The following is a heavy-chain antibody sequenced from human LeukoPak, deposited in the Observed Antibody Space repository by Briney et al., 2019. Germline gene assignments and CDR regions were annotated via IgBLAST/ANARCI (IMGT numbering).Heavy chain of an antibody. CDR2: IKSKTDGGAT. Sequence: GGSLRLSCAASGFTFSNAWMSWVRQAPGKGLEWVGRIKSKTDGGATDYAAPVKGRFTISRDDSKNTLYLQMNSLKTEDTAAYYCTTGSYGYPFDYWGQGTLVTVSS. CDR3: TTGSYGYPFDY. CDR1: GFTFSNAW. V-gene: IGHV3-15*01. D-gene: IGHD5-18*01. J-gene: IGHJ4*02.